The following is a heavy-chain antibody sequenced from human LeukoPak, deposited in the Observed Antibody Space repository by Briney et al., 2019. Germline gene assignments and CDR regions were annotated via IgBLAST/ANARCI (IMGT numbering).Heavy chain of an antibody. CDR3: ARGGIAARPDYYYYYYMDV. D-gene: IGHD6-6*01. Sequence: PSETLSLTCTVSGGSISSGGYYWSWIRQPPGKGLEWIGYIYHSGSTYYNPSLKSRVTISVDRSKNQFSLKLSSVTAADTAVYYCARGGIAARPDYYYYYYMDVWGKGTTVTVSS. CDR1: GGSISSGGYY. V-gene: IGHV4-30-2*01. CDR2: IYHSGST. J-gene: IGHJ6*03.